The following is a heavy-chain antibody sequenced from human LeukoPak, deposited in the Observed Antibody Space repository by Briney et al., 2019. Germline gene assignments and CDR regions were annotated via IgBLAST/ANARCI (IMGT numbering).Heavy chain of an antibody. CDR2: IYYSGST. D-gene: IGHD3-22*01. J-gene: IGHJ3*02. CDR3: ARGNDSSGYYLRAFDI. V-gene: IGHV4-31*03. CDR1: GGSISSGGYY. Sequence: SETLSLTCTVSGGSISSGGYYWSWIRQHPGKGLKWIGYIYYSGSTYYNPSLKSRVTISVDTSKNQFSLKLSSVTAADTAVYYCARGNDSSGYYLRAFDIWGQGTMVTVSS.